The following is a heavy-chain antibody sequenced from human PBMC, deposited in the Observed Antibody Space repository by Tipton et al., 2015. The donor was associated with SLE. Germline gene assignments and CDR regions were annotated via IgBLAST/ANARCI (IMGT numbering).Heavy chain of an antibody. CDR2: IYHSGST. D-gene: IGHD1-26*01. CDR3: ASLGRIQDY. CDR1: GYSISSGYY. V-gene: IGHV4-38-2*02. Sequence: LRLSCTVSGYSISSGYYWGWIRQSPGKGLEWIGTIYHSGSTWYNPSLKSRVTISVDKNQFSLKLTSVTAADTAIYYCASLGRIQDYWGQGTLVTVSS. J-gene: IGHJ4*02.